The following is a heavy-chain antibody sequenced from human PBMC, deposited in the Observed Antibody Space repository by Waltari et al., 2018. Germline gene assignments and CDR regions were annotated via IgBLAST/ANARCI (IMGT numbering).Heavy chain of an antibody. V-gene: IGHV4-38-2*02. CDR1: GYSVSSGYY. Sequence: QVQLQESGPGLVKPSETLSLTCAVSGYSVSSGYYWGWIRQPPGKGLEWIGSIYHSGSTYYNPSLKSRVTISVDTSKNQFSLKLSSVTAADTAVYYCARELEFFFDPWGQGTLVTVSS. CDR3: ARELEFFFDP. CDR2: IYHSGST. J-gene: IGHJ5*02.